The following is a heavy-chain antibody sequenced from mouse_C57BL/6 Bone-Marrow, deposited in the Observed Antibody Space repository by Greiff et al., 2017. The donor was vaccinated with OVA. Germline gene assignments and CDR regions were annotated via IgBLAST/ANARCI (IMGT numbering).Heavy chain of an antibody. D-gene: IGHD2-1*01. Sequence: EVQGVESGEGLVKPGGSLKLSCAASGFTFSSYAMSWVRQTPEKRLEWVAYISIGGDYIYYADTVKGRFTISRDNARNTLYLQMSSLKSEDTAMYYCTRLLDAMDYWGQGTAVTVSS. CDR3: TRLLDAMDY. V-gene: IGHV5-9-1*02. CDR1: GFTFSSYA. CDR2: ISIGGDYI. J-gene: IGHJ4*01.